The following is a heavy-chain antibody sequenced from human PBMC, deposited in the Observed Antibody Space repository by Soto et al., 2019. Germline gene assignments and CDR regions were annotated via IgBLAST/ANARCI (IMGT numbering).Heavy chain of an antibody. V-gene: IGHV3-30*18. J-gene: IGHJ6*02. D-gene: IGHD2-21*02. Sequence: QVQLVESGGGVVQPGRSLRLSCAASGFTFSSYGMHWVRQAPGKGLEWVAVISYDGSNKYYADSVKGRFTISRDNSKNTLYLQMNSLRAEDTAVYYCAKELHTSHYYYYYGMDVWGQGTTVTVSS. CDR3: AKELHTSHYYYYYGMDV. CDR1: GFTFSSYG. CDR2: ISYDGSNK.